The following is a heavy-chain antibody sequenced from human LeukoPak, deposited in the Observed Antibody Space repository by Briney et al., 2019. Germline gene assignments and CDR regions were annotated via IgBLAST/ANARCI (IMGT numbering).Heavy chain of an antibody. CDR3: AKGYCSSASCYPYYFDY. CDR2: IYSSGST. Sequence: GGSLRLSCAASGFIVSNSYMTWVRQAPGKGLEWVSVIYSSGSTYYADSVRGRFTISRDNSKNTLYLQMNSLRAEDTALYYCAKGYCSSASCYPYYFDYWGQGTLVTVSS. J-gene: IGHJ4*02. V-gene: IGHV3-53*01. D-gene: IGHD2-2*01. CDR1: GFIVSNSY.